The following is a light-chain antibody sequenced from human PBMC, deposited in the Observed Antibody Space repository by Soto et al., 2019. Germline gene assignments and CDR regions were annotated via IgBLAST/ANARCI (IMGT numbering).Light chain of an antibody. CDR2: LEGSGSY. V-gene: IGLV4-60*03. J-gene: IGLJ3*02. Sequence: QSVLTQSSSASASLGSSVKLTCTLSSGHSSYIIAWHQQQPGKAPRYLMKLEGSGSYNKGSGVPDRFSGSSSGADRYLTISNLHSKDEADYYCETWDSNTRVFGGGTKVTVL. CDR3: ETWDSNTRV. CDR1: SGHSSYI.